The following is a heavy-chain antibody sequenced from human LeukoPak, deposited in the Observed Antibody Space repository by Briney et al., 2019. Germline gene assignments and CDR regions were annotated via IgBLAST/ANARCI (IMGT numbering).Heavy chain of an antibody. CDR1: GFTFSRHW. CDR3: AKDTPTYGGKGSIDY. Sequence: GGSLRLSCAASGFTFSRHWMYWVRQAPGKGLEWVAIISYDGNIKFCADSVKGRFTISRDNSKNTLFLQMNSLRAEDTAVYYCAKDTPTYGGKGSIDYWGQGTLVTVSS. V-gene: IGHV3-30*18. D-gene: IGHD4-23*01. CDR2: ISYDGNIK. J-gene: IGHJ4*02.